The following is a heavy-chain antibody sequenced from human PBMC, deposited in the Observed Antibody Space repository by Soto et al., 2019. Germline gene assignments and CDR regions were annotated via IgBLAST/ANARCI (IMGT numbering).Heavy chain of an antibody. Sequence: SETLSLTCTVSGGSISSYYWNWIRQPPGKGLEWIGDIYYSGSSTYNPSLKSRVTISVDMSRNQFSLRLSSVTAADTAVYYCAGLQINYYYMDVWGKGTTVTVS. V-gene: IGHV4-59*01. CDR3: AGLQINYYYMDV. D-gene: IGHD1-1*01. CDR1: GGSISSYY. CDR2: IYYSGSS. J-gene: IGHJ6*03.